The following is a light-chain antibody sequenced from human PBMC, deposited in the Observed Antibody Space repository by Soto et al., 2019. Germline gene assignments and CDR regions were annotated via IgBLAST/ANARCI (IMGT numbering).Light chain of an antibody. CDR1: QGISSA. CDR2: DAS. J-gene: IGKJ5*01. V-gene: IGKV1-13*02. CDR3: QQFHSYPIT. Sequence: AIQLTQSPSSLSASVGDRVTITCRASQGISSALAWYQQKPGEAPNLLIYDASSLESGVPSRFSGSGSGTDFILTISSLQREDFATYYCQQFHSYPITFGQGTRLEIK.